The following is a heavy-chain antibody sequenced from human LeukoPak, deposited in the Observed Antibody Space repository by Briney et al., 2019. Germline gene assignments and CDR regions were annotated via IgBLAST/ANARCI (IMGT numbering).Heavy chain of an antibody. V-gene: IGHV4-30-2*01. CDR1: GDSISSISYS. D-gene: IGHD3-10*01. J-gene: IGHJ2*01. CDR2: IYHSGST. Sequence: SETLSLTCAVPGDSISSISYSWSWIRQPPGKGLEWIGYIYHSGSTSYNPSLKSRVTISVDMSKNQFSLKLTSVTAADTAVYYCARGRARFGKFHWYFDLWGRGTLVTVSS. CDR3: ARGRARFGKFHWYFDL.